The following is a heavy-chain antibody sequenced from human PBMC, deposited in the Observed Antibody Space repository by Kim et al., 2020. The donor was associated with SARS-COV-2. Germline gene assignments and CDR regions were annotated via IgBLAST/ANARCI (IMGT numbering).Heavy chain of an antibody. CDR1: GGSISTYY. CDR3: ARLRYYYASGSYKPNWFDP. J-gene: IGHJ5*02. V-gene: IGHV4-59*08. CDR2: VSNSEST. D-gene: IGHD3-10*01. Sequence: SETLSLTCTVSGGSISTYYWSWIRQAPGKGLEWIGYVSNSESTSYNPSLKRRVIVSLDTSNQFSLKLSSVTAADTAVYYCARLRYYYASGSYKPNWFDPWGQGTLVTVSS.